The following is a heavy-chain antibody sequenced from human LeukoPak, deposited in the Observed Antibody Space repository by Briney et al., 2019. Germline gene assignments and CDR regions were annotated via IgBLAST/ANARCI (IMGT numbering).Heavy chain of an antibody. CDR2: ISYDGSNK. V-gene: IGHV3-30*18. D-gene: IGHD6-19*01. Sequence: PGRSLRLSCAASGFTFTSYGMHWVRQAPGKGLEWVAVISYDGSNKYYVDPVKGRFTISRDNSKNTLYLQMNSLRAEDTAMYYCAKTPLLGYSSGWSGGIDYWGQGTLVTVSS. CDR1: GFTFTSYG. CDR3: AKTPLLGYSSGWSGGIDY. J-gene: IGHJ4*02.